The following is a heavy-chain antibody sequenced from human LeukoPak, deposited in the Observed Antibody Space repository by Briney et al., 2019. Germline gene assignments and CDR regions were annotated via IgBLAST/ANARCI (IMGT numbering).Heavy chain of an antibody. V-gene: IGHV5-51*01. CDR3: AREIRATYYYDSSGYYYFDY. CDR1: GYTFTSYW. J-gene: IGHJ4*02. D-gene: IGHD3-22*01. CDR2: IYPGDSDT. Sequence: GESLKISCKGFGYTFTSYWIGWVRQMPGKGLEWMGIIYPGDSDTRYSPSFQGQVTISADKSISTAYLQWSSLKASDTAMYYCAREIRATYYYDSSGYYYFDYWGQGTLVTVSS.